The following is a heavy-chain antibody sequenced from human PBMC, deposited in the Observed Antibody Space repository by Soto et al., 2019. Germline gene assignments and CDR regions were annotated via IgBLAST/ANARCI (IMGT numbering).Heavy chain of an antibody. CDR2: ISGSGGST. Sequence: GGSLRLSCAASGFTFSSYAMSWVRQAPGKGLEWVSAISGSGGSTYYADSVKGRFTISRDNSKNTLYLQMNSLRAEDTAVYYCAKFNSSSSRYCYYYGMDVWGQGTTVTVSS. D-gene: IGHD6-6*01. V-gene: IGHV3-23*01. J-gene: IGHJ6*02. CDR1: GFTFSSYA. CDR3: AKFNSSSSRYCYYYGMDV.